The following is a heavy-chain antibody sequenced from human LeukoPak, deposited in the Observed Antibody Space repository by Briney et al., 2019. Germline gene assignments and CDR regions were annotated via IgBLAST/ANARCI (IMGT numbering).Heavy chain of an antibody. V-gene: IGHV3-23*01. D-gene: IGHD2-21*01. CDR1: GFTFRDFS. CDR3: AKDFRIGYSAHFDY. Sequence: GGSLRLSCVASGFTFRDFSMSWVRQAPGKGLEWVSVISNGGDHTYYADSVKGRFSISRDNSKSTLYLQMDSLRGEDTAVYYCAKDFRIGYSAHFDYWGQGALVTVSS. J-gene: IGHJ4*02. CDR2: ISNGGDHT.